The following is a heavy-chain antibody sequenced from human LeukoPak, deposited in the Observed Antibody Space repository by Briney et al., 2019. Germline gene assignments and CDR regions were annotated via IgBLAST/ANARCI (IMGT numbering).Heavy chain of an antibody. CDR2: IYSSGNT. CDR1: GGSFSGYY. D-gene: IGHD2-15*01. Sequence: SETLSLTCAVYGGSFSGYYWSWIRQSPGKGLEWIGSIYSSGNTNYNPSLMSPVTMSLDRSKSQFFLRLTSVTAADTAVYYCARAHLGVVADWYFDLWGRGTLVTVSS. J-gene: IGHJ2*01. CDR3: ARAHLGVVADWYFDL. V-gene: IGHV4-59*01.